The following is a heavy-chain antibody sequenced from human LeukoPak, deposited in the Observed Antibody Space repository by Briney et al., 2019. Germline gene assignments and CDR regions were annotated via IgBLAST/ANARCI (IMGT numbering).Heavy chain of an antibody. CDR2: IYTSGST. D-gene: IGHD3-3*01. V-gene: IGHV4-4*07. CDR3: ARGLEWSGVSFDY. CDR1: DSSISSYF. J-gene: IGHJ4*02. Sequence: SETLSLTCTVSDSSISSYFWSWIRQPAGKGLEWIGRIYTSGSTNYNPSLKSRVTISVDTSKNQFSLKLSSVTAADTAVYYCARGLEWSGVSFDYWGQGTLVTVSS.